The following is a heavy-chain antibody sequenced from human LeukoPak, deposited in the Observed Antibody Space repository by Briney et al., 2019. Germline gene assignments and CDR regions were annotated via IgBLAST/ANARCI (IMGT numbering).Heavy chain of an antibody. V-gene: IGHV3-30*18. CDR1: GFTFNSYG. J-gene: IGHJ4*02. D-gene: IGHD6-13*01. Sequence: GGSLRLSCAASGFTFNSYGMHWVRQAPGKGLEWVAVISYDGSNKHYADSVKGRFSISRDNSKNTLYLQMNSLRAEDTAVYYCAKRFADSSSWPPMDFDCWGQGTLVTVSS. CDR3: AKRFADSSSWPPMDFDC. CDR2: ISYDGSNK.